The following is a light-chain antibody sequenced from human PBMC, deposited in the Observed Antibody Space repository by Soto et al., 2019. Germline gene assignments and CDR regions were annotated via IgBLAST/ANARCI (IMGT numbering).Light chain of an antibody. V-gene: IGKV3-20*01. CDR2: GAS. Sequence: NVLTQSLGTLSLSPEERATLSCRASQSVSSSYLAWYQQKPGQAPRPLIYGASSRATGIPDRFSGSGSGTDFTLTINRLEPEDFAVYYCQQDGISPWPFGQVSKV. CDR3: QQDGISPWP. J-gene: IGKJ1*01. CDR1: QSVSSSY.